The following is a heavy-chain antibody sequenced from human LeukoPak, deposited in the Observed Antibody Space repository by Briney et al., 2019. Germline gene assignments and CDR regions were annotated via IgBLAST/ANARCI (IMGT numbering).Heavy chain of an antibody. CDR1: GGTFSSYA. CDR3: ARAPPFDP. Sequence: PVKVSCKASGGTFSSYAISWVRQAPGQGLEWMGRIIPILGIANYAQKFQGRVTITADKSTSTAYMELSSLRSEDTAVYYCARAPPFDPWGQGTLVTVSS. V-gene: IGHV1-69*04. J-gene: IGHJ5*02. CDR2: IIPILGIA.